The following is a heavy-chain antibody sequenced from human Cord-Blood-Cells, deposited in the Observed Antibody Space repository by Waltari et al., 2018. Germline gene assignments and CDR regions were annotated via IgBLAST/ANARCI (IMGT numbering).Heavy chain of an antibody. CDR2: IYYSGST. J-gene: IGHJ4*02. CDR1: GGSISSGGYY. V-gene: IGHV4-31*03. D-gene: IGHD3-10*01. Sequence: QVQLQESGPGLVKPSQTLSLTCTVSGGSISSGGYYWRWIRQHPGKGLEWIGYIYYSGSTYYNPSLKSRVTISVDTSKNQFSLKLSSVTAADTAVYYCARDQGYYGSGSYYDYWGQGTLVTVSS. CDR3: ARDQGYYGSGSYYDY.